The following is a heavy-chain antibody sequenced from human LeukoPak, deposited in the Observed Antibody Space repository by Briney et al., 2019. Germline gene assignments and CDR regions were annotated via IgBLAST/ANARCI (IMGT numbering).Heavy chain of an antibody. CDR2: ISSSGSTI. CDR3: ARAPGYSYAN. J-gene: IGHJ4*02. V-gene: IGHV3-48*03. Sequence: GGSLRLSCAASGFTFSSYEMNWVRQAPGKGLEWVSYISSSGSTIYYADSVKGRFTISRDNAKNSLYLQMNSRRAEDTAVYYCARAPGYSYANWGQGTLGTVSS. D-gene: IGHD5-18*01. CDR1: GFTFSSYE.